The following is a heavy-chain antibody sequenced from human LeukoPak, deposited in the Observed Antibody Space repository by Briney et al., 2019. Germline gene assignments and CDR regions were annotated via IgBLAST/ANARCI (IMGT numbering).Heavy chain of an antibody. J-gene: IGHJ5*02. V-gene: IGHV1-46*01. Sequence: GASVKVSCKASGYTFTSYYMHWVRQAPGQGLEWMGIINPSGGSTSYAQKFQGRVTTTRDTSTSTVYMELSSLRSEDTAVYYCARGRATLSWYFGGGWFDPWGQGTLVTVSS. CDR2: INPSGGST. CDR1: GYTFTSYY. D-gene: IGHD6-13*01. CDR3: ARGRATLSWYFGGGWFDP.